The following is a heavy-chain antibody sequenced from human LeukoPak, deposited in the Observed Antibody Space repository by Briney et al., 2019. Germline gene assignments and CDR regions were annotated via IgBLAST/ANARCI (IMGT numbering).Heavy chain of an antibody. D-gene: IGHD2-2*01. J-gene: IGHJ6*02. CDR3: ARVLCSRPSCYLEWTMDV. V-gene: IGHV1-69*01. CDR2: IIPLFATT. Sequence: SVKVSCKASGDTFSSYAISWVRQAPGQGLEWMGGIIPLFATTNYAQKFQGRVTITADESTRTAYMELNSLRSEDTAVYYCARVLCSRPSCYLEWTMDVWGPGTTVTVSS. CDR1: GDTFSSYA.